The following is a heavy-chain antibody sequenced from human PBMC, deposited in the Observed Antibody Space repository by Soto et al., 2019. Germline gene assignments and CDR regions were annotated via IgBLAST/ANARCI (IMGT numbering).Heavy chain of an antibody. CDR1: GFTFSSCA. V-gene: IGHV3-30*18. CDR2: VTHDGTLY. CDR3: VKDRSDTWSFDY. Sequence: QVQLVESGGGVVQPGRSLRLSCVASGFTFSSCAMHWVRQVPGKGLEWLAVVTHDGTLYPYADSVKGRFSISRDNSRKTLYLQMNGLRPEDTAVYYCVKDRSDTWSFDYWGQGTLDTVSS. J-gene: IGHJ4*02. D-gene: IGHD2-8*02.